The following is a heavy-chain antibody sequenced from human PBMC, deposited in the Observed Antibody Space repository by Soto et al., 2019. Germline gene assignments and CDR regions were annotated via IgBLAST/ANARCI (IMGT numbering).Heavy chain of an antibody. Sequence: GGSLRLSCAASEFTFSNYAMSWVRQAPGKGLEWGSSISDNGGTTYYADSVKGRCTISRDNSKNTLYLQMNSLRAEDTAVYYCARDWEQYFDWFPVGGAAFDIWGQGTMVTVSS. V-gene: IGHV3-23*01. D-gene: IGHD3-9*01. CDR1: EFTFSNYA. CDR2: ISDNGGTT. J-gene: IGHJ3*02. CDR3: ARDWEQYFDWFPVGGAAFDI.